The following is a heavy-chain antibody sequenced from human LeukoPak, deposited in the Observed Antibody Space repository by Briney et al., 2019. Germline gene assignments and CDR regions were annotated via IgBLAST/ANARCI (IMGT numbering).Heavy chain of an antibody. D-gene: IGHD3-22*01. Sequence: PGGSLRLSCAASGFTFSSYGMHWVRQAPGKGVEWVAVISYDGSNKYYADSVKGRFTISRDNSKNTLYLQMNSLRAEDTAVYYCAKDGSRYYDSSGYYRGDNWFDPWGQGTLVTVSS. J-gene: IGHJ5*02. V-gene: IGHV3-30*18. CDR1: GFTFSSYG. CDR3: AKDGSRYYDSSGYYRGDNWFDP. CDR2: ISYDGSNK.